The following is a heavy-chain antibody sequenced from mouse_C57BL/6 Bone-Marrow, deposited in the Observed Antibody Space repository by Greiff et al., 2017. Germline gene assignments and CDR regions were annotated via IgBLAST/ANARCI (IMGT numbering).Heavy chain of an antibody. CDR1: GFSLTSYG. CDR3: AKNPKPGAYYSNLYWYFDV. Sequence: QVQLQQSGPGLVQPSQSLSITCTVSGFSLTSYGVHWVRQSPGKGLEWLGVIWRGGSTDYNAAFMSRLSITKYNSKSQDFFKMNSLQADDTAIYYCAKNPKPGAYYSNLYWYFDVWGTGTTVTVSS. V-gene: IGHV2-5*01. CDR2: IWRGGST. J-gene: IGHJ1*03. D-gene: IGHD2-5*01.